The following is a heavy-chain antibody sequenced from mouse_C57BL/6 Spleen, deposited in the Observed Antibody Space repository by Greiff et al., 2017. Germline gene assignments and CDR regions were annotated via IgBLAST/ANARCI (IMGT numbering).Heavy chain of an antibody. J-gene: IGHJ3*01. V-gene: IGHV1-15*01. D-gene: IGHD2-4*01. CDR2: IDPETGGT. CDR1: GYTFTDYE. Sequence: VKLMESGAELVRPGASVTLSCKASGYTFTDYEMHWVKQTPVHGLEWIGAIDPETGGTAYNQKFKGKAILTADKSSSTAYMELRSLTSEDSAFYYGTRSGCDYVAWFAYWGQGTLVTVSA. CDR3: TRSGCDYVAWFAY.